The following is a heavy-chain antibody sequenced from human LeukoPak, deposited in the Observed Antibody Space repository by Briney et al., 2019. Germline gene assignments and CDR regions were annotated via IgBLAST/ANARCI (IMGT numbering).Heavy chain of an antibody. CDR1: GYSFTSYN. D-gene: IGHD1-26*01. CDR2: INPSGGNT. J-gene: IGHJ6*03. CDR3: ARDDRSYYYYYYMDV. V-gene: IGHV1-46*01. Sequence: ASVKVSCKTSGYSFTSYNLHWVRQAPGQRLEWMGIINPSGGNTNYAQKFQGRVTMTRDTSISTAYMELSRLRADDTAVYYCARDDRSYYYYYYMDVWGKGTTVTVSS.